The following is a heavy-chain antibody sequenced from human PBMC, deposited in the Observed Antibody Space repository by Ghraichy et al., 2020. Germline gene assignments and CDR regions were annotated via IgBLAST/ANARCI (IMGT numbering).Heavy chain of an antibody. D-gene: IGHD3-10*01. V-gene: IGHV4-59*08. J-gene: IGHJ5*02. CDR2: TYYSGTT. CDR3: ARQGSGGVDP. Sequence: SETLSLTCTVSGGSISGNFWSWIRQPPGKGLEWIGYTYYSGTTSYNPSLKSRVTISVDTSKRQFSLKLTSVTAADTAVYFCARQGSGGVDPWGQGTLVTVSS. CDR1: GGSISGNF.